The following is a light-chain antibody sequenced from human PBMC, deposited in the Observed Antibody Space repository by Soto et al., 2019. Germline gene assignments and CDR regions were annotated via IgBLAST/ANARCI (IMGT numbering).Light chain of an antibody. CDR3: QQYDSSPKT. J-gene: IGKJ1*01. CDR1: QSVSSSY. V-gene: IGKV3-20*01. CDR2: GAS. Sequence: EIVLTHSPGTLSFSPGEIATPSCRASQSVSSSYLAWYQQKPGQAPRLLIYGASTRATGIPDRFSGSGSGTDFTLTISRLEPEDFAVYYCQQYDSSPKTFGQGTKVDI.